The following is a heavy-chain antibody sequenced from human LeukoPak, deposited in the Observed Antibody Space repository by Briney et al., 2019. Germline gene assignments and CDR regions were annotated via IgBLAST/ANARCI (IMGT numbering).Heavy chain of an antibody. CDR3: AREGPTAAGFDY. V-gene: IGHV5-51*01. Sequence: GESLKISCEGSGYSFTNNWIAWVRQMPGKGLEWVGIIYPGDSDTRYSPSFQGQFTISADKSISTAYLQWRSLKASDTAMYYCAREGPTAAGFDYWGQGTLVTVSS. D-gene: IGHD6-13*01. J-gene: IGHJ4*02. CDR2: IYPGDSDT. CDR1: GYSFTNNW.